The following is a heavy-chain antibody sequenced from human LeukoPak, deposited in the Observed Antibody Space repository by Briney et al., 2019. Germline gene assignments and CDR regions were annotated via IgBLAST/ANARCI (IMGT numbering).Heavy chain of an antibody. CDR3: ARPLGYCSGGSCYPPDY. V-gene: IGHV3-7*01. Sequence: GGSLRLSCAASGFTFSSYWMSWVRQAPGKGLEWVANIRQDGNEKYYVDSVKGRFTISRDNAKNSLYLQVNSLRAEDTAVYYCARPLGYCSGGSCYPPDYWGQGTLVTVSS. J-gene: IGHJ4*02. D-gene: IGHD2-15*01. CDR1: GFTFSSYW. CDR2: IRQDGNEK.